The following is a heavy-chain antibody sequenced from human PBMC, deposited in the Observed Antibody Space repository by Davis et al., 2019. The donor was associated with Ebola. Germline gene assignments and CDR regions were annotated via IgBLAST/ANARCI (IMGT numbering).Heavy chain of an antibody. CDR3: ARTDRVCSGGRCYSGDDFDY. CDR2: IYYTGTT. D-gene: IGHD2-15*01. Sequence: SETLSLTCNVSGGSMSFYYWNWIRQSPEKGLEWIGNIYYTGTTDYNPSLKSRVTMSVDTSKSQFSLKLSSVTAADTAVYYCARTDRVCSGGRCYSGDDFDYWGQGTLVTVSS. V-gene: IGHV4-59*13. CDR1: GGSMSFYY. J-gene: IGHJ4*02.